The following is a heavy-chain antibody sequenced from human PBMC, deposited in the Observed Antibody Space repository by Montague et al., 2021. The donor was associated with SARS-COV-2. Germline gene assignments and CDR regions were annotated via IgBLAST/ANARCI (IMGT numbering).Heavy chain of an antibody. CDR2: INWNGGST. D-gene: IGHD3-3*01. CDR3: ARAASTGFWSGYYY. J-gene: IGHJ4*02. Sequence: SLRLSCAASGFTFDDYGMSWVRQAPGKGLEWVSGINWNGGSTGYADSLKGRFTISRDNAKNSLYLQMNSLRAEDTALYHCARAASTGFWSGYYYWGQGTLATVSS. CDR1: GFTFDDYG. V-gene: IGHV3-20*01.